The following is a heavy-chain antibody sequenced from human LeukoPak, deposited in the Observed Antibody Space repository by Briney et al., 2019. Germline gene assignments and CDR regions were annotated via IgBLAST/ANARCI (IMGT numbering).Heavy chain of an antibody. J-gene: IGHJ4*02. Sequence: PGGSLRLSCAASGFTFSNYWMSWVRQAPGKGLEWVAVISYDGSNKYYADSVKGRFTISRDNSKNTLYLQMNSLRAEDTAVYYCASPPRGENYFDYWGQGTLVTVSS. CDR3: ASPPRGENYFDY. D-gene: IGHD3-10*01. CDR1: GFTFSNYW. CDR2: ISYDGSNK. V-gene: IGHV3-30*03.